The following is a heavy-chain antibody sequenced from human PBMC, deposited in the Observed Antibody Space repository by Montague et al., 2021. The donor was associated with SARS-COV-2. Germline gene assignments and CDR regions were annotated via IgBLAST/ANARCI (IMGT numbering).Heavy chain of an antibody. V-gene: IGHV4-31*02. D-gene: IGHD6-13*01. Sequence: IYYNGGSYYNPSLKSRVTISLDTSNNQFSLNLTSVTAADTAVYYCARVPGSWSPRNWFDPWGQGALFTVS. CDR3: ARVPGSWSPRNWFDP. CDR2: IYYNGGS. J-gene: IGHJ5*02.